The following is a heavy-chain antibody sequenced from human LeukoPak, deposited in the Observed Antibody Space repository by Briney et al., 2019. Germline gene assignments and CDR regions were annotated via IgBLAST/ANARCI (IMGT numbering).Heavy chain of an antibody. V-gene: IGHV3-49*04. D-gene: IGHD1-26*01. J-gene: IGHJ4*02. CDR1: GFTFGDYA. Sequence: GGSLRLSCTASGFTFGDYAMSWVRQAPGKGLEWVGFIRSKAYGGTTEYAASVKGRFTISRDDSKSIAYLQMNSLKTEDTAVYYCSIPSEGELLPFNYWGQGTLVTVSS. CDR2: IRSKAYGGTT. CDR3: SIPSEGELLPFNY.